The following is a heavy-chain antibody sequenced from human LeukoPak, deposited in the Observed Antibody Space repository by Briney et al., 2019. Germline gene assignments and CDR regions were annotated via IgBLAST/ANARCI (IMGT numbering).Heavy chain of an antibody. D-gene: IGHD3-3*01. CDR3: AKDSAAVGDYFDY. Sequence: GGSLRLSCAASGFTFSSYAMSWVRQAPVKGLEWVSAISGSGGSTYYADSVKGRFTISRDNSKNTLYLQMNSLRAEDTALYYCAKDSAAVGDYFDYWGQGTLVTVSS. J-gene: IGHJ4*02. CDR2: ISGSGGST. V-gene: IGHV3-23*01. CDR1: GFTFSSYA.